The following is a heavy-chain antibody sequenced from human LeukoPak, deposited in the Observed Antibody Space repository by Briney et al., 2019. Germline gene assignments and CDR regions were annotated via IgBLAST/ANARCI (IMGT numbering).Heavy chain of an antibody. CDR3: ARSNYGWFDP. Sequence: TSETLSLTCTVSGGSISSSGYYWGWIRQPPGKGLEWIGEIYHSGSTNYNPSLKSRVTISVDKSKNQFSLKLSSVTAADTAVYYCARSNYGWFDPWGQGTLVTVSS. V-gene: IGHV4-39*07. J-gene: IGHJ5*02. D-gene: IGHD1-7*01. CDR2: IYHSGST. CDR1: GGSISSSGYY.